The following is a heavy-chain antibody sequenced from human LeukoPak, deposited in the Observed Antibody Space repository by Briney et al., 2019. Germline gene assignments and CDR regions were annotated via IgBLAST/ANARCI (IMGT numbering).Heavy chain of an antibody. J-gene: IGHJ4*02. Sequence: QSGGSLRLSCAASGFTFSSYWMSWVRQAPGKGLEWVANIKQDGSEKYYVDSVKGRFTISRDNAKNSPYLQMNSLRAEDTAVYYCARIEDGYNNYYFDYWGQGTLVTVSS. D-gene: IGHD5-24*01. CDR1: GFTFSSYW. CDR2: IKQDGSEK. CDR3: ARIEDGYNNYYFDY. V-gene: IGHV3-7*01.